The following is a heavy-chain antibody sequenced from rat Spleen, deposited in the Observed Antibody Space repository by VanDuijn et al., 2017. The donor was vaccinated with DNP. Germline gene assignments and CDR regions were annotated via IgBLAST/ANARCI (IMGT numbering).Heavy chain of an antibody. V-gene: IGHV5S13*01. D-gene: IGHD1-11*01. J-gene: IGHJ2*01. CDR3: ARGGRTYFDY. Sequence: EVQLVESGGGLVQPGRSLKLSCAASGFTFSDYGMAWVRQVPSKGLEWVASITTGGGHTYFPDSVKGRFTISRNNAKNTLYLQMNSLRSEDTATYYCARGGRTYFDYWGQGVMVTVSS. CDR2: ITTGGGHT. CDR1: GFTFSDYG.